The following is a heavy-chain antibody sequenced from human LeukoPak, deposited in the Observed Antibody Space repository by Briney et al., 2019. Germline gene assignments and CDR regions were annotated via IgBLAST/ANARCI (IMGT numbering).Heavy chain of an antibody. V-gene: IGHV1-18*01. D-gene: IGHD3-22*01. CDR2: ISAYNVNT. CDR1: GYTFSSYG. CDR3: ARDGYYDTSGYRPRNDY. Sequence: ASVKVSCKASGYTFSSYGISWVRQAPGQGLEWMGWISAYNVNTNYVQELQGRVTMTTDTSTSTAYMELTSLISDDTAVYYCARDGYYDTSGYRPRNDYWGQGSLVTVSS. J-gene: IGHJ4*02.